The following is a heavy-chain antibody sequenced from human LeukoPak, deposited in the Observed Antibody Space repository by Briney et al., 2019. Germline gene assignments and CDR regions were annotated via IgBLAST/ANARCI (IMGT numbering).Heavy chain of an antibody. J-gene: IGHJ4*02. CDR3: AKGRALEVVAAFNY. D-gene: IGHD2-15*01. CDR1: GFTFSSYA. V-gene: IGHV3-23*01. CDR2: ISGSGGST. Sequence: PGGSLRLSCAASGFTFSSYAMSWVRQAPGKGLEWVSAISGSGGSTYYADSVKGRFTVSRDNSKNTLYLQVNSLRADDTAVYYCAKGRALEVVAAFNYWGQGTVVTVSS.